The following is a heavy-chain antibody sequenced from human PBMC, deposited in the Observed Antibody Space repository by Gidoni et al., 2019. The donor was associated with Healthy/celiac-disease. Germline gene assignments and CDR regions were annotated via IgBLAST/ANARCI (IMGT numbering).Heavy chain of an antibody. D-gene: IGHD3-10*01. V-gene: IGHV3-23*01. Sequence: EVQLLESGGGLVPPGGSMRLSCAASRSTFTSYAVSWVRQAPGKGLEWVSAISGSGGRTYYADSVKGRFTISRDNSKNTLYLQMNSLRAEDTAVYYCAKERRSLGFGEFDYWGQGTLVTVSS. CDR2: ISGSGGRT. CDR3: AKERRSLGFGEFDY. J-gene: IGHJ4*02. CDR1: RSTFTSYA.